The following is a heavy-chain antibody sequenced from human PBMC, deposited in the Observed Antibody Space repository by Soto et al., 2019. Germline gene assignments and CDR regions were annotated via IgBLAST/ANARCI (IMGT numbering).Heavy chain of an antibody. J-gene: IGHJ4*02. D-gene: IGHD2-8*01. CDR1: GFTFSSYS. Sequence: EVQLVESGGGLVKPGGSLRLSCAASGFTFSSYSMNWVRQAPGKGLEWVSSISSSSSYIYYADSVKGRFTISRDNAKNSLYLQITGLRAEDTAVYYWARAGPGRGVYHPRPIYYWGQGTLVTVSS. V-gene: IGHV3-21*01. CDR3: ARAGPGRGVYHPRPIYY. CDR2: ISSSSSYI.